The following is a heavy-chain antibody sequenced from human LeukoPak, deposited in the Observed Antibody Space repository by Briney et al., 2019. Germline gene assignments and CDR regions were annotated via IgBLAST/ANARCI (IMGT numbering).Heavy chain of an antibody. CDR2: ANHSGST. D-gene: IGHD5-12*01. CDR3: ARGGYSGYRSRFDY. V-gene: IGHV4-34*01. CDR1: GGPFSGYS. Sequence: SETLSLTCAVHGGPFSGYSWNWIRQPPGMGLEWIGEANHSGSTNYNPSLKSRVTISVDTAKNQFSLKLSSVTAADTSVYYCARGGYSGYRSRFDYWGQGTLVTVSS. J-gene: IGHJ4*02.